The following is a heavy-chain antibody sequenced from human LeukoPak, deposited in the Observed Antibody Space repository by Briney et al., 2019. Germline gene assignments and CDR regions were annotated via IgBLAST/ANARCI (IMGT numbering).Heavy chain of an antibody. J-gene: IGHJ3*02. V-gene: IGHV4-39*07. CDR1: GGSISSSSYY. Sequence: PSETLSLTCTVSGGSISSSSYYWGWIRQPPGKGLEWIGSFYYSGSTYYNPSLKSRVTISVDTSKNQFSLKLSSVTAADTALYYCARVLPDFDWSSDAFDIWGQGTMVTVSS. CDR3: ARVLPDFDWSSDAFDI. CDR2: FYYSGST. D-gene: IGHD3-9*01.